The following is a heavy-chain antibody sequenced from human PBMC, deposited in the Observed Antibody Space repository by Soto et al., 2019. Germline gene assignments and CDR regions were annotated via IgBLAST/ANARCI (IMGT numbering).Heavy chain of an antibody. CDR1: GGSISSSNW. Sequence: QVQLQESGPGLVKPSGTLSLTCAVSGGSISSSNWWSWVRQPPGKGLEWIGEIYHSGSTNYNPSLKSRVTISVDKSKNQFSLKLSAVTAADTAVYYCAAQYTQRFLEWLNWFDPWGQGTLVTVSS. V-gene: IGHV4-4*02. J-gene: IGHJ5*02. D-gene: IGHD3-3*01. CDR2: IYHSGST. CDR3: AAQYTQRFLEWLNWFDP.